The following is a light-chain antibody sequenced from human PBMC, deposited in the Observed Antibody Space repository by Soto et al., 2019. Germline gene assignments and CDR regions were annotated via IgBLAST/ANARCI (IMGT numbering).Light chain of an antibody. V-gene: IGKV1-5*03. Sequence: DIQITQSPSTLSASVGDRGTITCRASQYISNWLAWYQQKPGKAPKLLIYKASSLESGVPLRFSGSGSGTEFTLAISSMPPDDFATYSCQQYNNYWTVGQGT. CDR2: KAS. CDR1: QYISNW. CDR3: QQYNNYWT. J-gene: IGKJ1*01.